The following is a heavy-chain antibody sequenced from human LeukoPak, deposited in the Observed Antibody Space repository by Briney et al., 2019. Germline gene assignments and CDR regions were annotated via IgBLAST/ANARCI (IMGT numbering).Heavy chain of an antibody. J-gene: IGHJ4*02. CDR2: IYTSGST. D-gene: IGHD2-21*01. Sequence: PSETLSLTCTVSGGSISSYYWSWIRQPAGKGLEWIGRIYTSGSTNYNPSLKSRVTMSVDTSKNQFSLKLSSVTAADTAVYYCARSDSYCGGDCYFFDYWGQGTLVTVSS. CDR3: ARSDSYCGGDCYFFDY. CDR1: GGSISSYY. V-gene: IGHV4-4*07.